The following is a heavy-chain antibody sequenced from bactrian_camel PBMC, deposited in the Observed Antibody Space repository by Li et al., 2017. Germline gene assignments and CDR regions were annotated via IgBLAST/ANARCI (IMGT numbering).Heavy chain of an antibody. J-gene: IGHJ4*01. Sequence: HVQLVESGGGSVQSGGSLRLSCSASSHAYNEYCLGWFRQAPGKEREGVAAIDADGTTTYAEDVKGRFTISHDEADNTGYMKMNNLKPEDTAMYLCAANRWYSIVREGFLPAIYEYNNWGQGTQVTVS. CDR1: SHAYNEYC. CDR2: IDADGTT. D-gene: IGHD6*01. CDR3: AANRWYSIVREGFLPAIYEYNN. V-gene: IGHV3S53*01.